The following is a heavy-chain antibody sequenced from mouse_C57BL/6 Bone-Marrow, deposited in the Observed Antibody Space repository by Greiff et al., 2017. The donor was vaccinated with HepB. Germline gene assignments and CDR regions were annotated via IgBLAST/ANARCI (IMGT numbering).Heavy chain of an antibody. V-gene: IGHV1-55*01. CDR3: ARRGYPWFAY. CDR1: GYTFTSYW. Sequence: QVQLQQPGAELVKPGASVKMSCKASGYTFTSYWITWVKQRPGQGLEWIGDIYPGSGSTNYNEKFKSKATLTVETSSSTAYMQLSSLTSEDSAVYYCARRGYPWFAYWGQGTLVTVSA. CDR2: IYPGSGST. J-gene: IGHJ3*01. D-gene: IGHD2-2*01.